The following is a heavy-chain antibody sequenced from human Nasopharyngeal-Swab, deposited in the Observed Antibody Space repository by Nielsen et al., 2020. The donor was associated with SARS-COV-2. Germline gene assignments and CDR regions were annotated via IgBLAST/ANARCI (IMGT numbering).Heavy chain of an antibody. Sequence: GGSLILSCAASGFTFSGSAMHRVRQASGKGRGWVGRIRSKANSYATAYAASVKGRFTISRDDSKNTAYLQMNSLKTEDTAVYYCTRLRYSSGLDYWGQGTLVTVSS. CDR3: TRLRYSSGLDY. J-gene: IGHJ4*02. D-gene: IGHD6-25*01. V-gene: IGHV3-73*01. CDR1: GFTFSGSA. CDR2: IRSKANSYAT.